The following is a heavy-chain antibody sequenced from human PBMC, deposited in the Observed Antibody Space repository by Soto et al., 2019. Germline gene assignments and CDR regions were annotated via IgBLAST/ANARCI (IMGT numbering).Heavy chain of an antibody. D-gene: IGHD5-12*01. CDR3: ATATGGYGPIDY. CDR2: IYYDGSNK. V-gene: IGHV3-33*02. Sequence: QVQLVESGGGVVQPGGSLRLSCAASGFIFSVYGIHWVRQAPGKGLEWVAIIYYDGSNKYYADSAKGRFTISRDNSRNTLFLQMNSLRAEDTAVYYCATATGGYGPIDYWGQGTLVTVSS. CDR1: GFIFSVYG. J-gene: IGHJ4*02.